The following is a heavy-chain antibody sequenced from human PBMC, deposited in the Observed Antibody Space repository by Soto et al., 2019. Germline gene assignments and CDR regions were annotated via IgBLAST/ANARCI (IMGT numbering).Heavy chain of an antibody. D-gene: IGHD3-3*01. CDR3: ARVAKLSTYYDFWSGYYQHYYYGMDV. V-gene: IGHV7-4-1*01. CDR1: GYTFTSYA. Sequence: QVQLVQSGSELKKPGASVKVSCKASGYTFTSYAMNWVRQVPGQGLEWMGWINTNTGNPTYAQGFTGRFVFSLDTSVSTAYLQICSLKAEDTAVYYCARVAKLSTYYDFWSGYYQHYYYGMDVWGQGTTVTVSS. CDR2: INTNTGNP. J-gene: IGHJ6*02.